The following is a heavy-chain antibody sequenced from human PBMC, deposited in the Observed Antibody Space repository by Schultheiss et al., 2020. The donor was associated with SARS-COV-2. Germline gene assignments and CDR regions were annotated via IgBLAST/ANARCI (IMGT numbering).Heavy chain of an antibody. CDR3: ARGWFDP. CDR2: ISNSGTI. CDR1: GGSISSYY. J-gene: IGHJ5*02. Sequence: SETLSLTCTVSGGSISSYYWSWIRQPPGKGLEWIACISNSGTINYNPSLKSRVTISVDTSKNQFSLKLSSVTAADTAVYYCARGWFDPWGQGTLVTVSS. V-gene: IGHV4-59*01.